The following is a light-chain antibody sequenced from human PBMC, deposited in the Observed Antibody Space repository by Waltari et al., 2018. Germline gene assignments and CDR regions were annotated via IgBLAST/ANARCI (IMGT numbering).Light chain of an antibody. Sequence: SYELTQPPSVSVSPGQTARITCSGDALSKHYAYCYQQKPGQAPVLVIYKDSERPSGIPERFSGSSSGTTVTLTISGVQAEDEADYYCQSADSSGTYQDVVFGGGTKLTVL. J-gene: IGLJ2*01. CDR3: QSADSSGTYQDVV. V-gene: IGLV3-25*03. CDR2: KDS. CDR1: ALSKHY.